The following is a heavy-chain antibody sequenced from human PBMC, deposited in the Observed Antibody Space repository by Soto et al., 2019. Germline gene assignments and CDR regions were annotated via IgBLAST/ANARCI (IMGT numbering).Heavy chain of an antibody. J-gene: IGHJ3*02. Sequence: GGSQRLSCAASGFTFSTYAMSWVRQVPGKGLQWLSAISGDGVTWYIDSVKGRFTISRDNSRNTVSLQMTSLRAEDTALYYCARDRSYPRDTFDIWGQGTMVTVSS. CDR1: GFTFSTYA. V-gene: IGHV3-23*01. CDR3: ARDRSYPRDTFDI. D-gene: IGHD5-18*01. CDR2: ISGDGVT.